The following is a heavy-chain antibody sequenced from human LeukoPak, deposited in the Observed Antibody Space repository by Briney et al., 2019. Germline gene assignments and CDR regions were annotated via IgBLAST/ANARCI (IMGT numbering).Heavy chain of an antibody. Sequence: PSETLSLTCTVSGGSISSYYWSWIRQPPGKGLEWIGYIYYSGSTNYNPSLKSRVTISVDTSKNQFSLKLSSVTAADTAVYYCARRPSDYDILTGYYRIGAFDIRGQGTMVTVSS. V-gene: IGHV4-59*08. D-gene: IGHD3-9*01. CDR1: GGSISSYY. CDR3: ARRPSDYDILTGYYRIGAFDI. J-gene: IGHJ3*02. CDR2: IYYSGST.